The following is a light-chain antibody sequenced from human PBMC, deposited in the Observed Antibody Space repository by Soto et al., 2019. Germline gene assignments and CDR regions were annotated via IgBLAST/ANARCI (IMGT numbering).Light chain of an antibody. CDR2: DAS. J-gene: IGKJ4*01. CDR3: QQYDNLPLT. Sequence: DIQMTQSPSSLSASVGDRVTITCQASQDIANHLNWYQQKAGRAPKFLIYDASNLETGVPSRFSGSGSGTDFTLTISSLQPEDIATYYCQQYDNLPLTFGGGTKVEIK. V-gene: IGKV1-33*01. CDR1: QDIANH.